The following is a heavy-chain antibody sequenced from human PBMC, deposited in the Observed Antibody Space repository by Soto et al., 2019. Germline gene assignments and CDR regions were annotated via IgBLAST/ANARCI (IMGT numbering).Heavy chain of an antibody. CDR1: GYNFISYW. CDR2: IDPSDSYT. V-gene: IGHV5-10-1*01. J-gene: IGHJ6*02. D-gene: IGHD3-22*01. CDR3: ARPYSSGEDTDV. Sequence: GETLKISCKGSGYNFISYWISWVRQMPGKGLEWMGRIDPSDSYTNYSPSFQGHVTISADKSISTAYLQWSSLKASDTAMYYCARPYSSGEDTDVWGQGTTVTVSS.